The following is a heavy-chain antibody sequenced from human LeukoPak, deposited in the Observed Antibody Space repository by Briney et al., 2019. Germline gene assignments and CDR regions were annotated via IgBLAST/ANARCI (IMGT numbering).Heavy chain of an antibody. Sequence: AGGSLRLSCAASGFTFSSYAMSWVRQAPGKGLEWVSAISSSGINTYYADSVKGRFTISRDNSKNTLYLQMNSLRAEDTAVYYCARGYGGNYKWGQGTLVTVSS. CDR3: ARGYGGNYK. J-gene: IGHJ4*02. D-gene: IGHD1-26*01. CDR2: ISSSGINT. V-gene: IGHV3-23*01. CDR1: GFTFSSYA.